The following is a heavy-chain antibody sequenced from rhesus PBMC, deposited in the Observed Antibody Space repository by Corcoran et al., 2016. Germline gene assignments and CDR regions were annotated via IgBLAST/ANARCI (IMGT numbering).Heavy chain of an antibody. CDR1: GFTFHLYS. CDR3: AREGGYCSGGVCYAIDY. D-gene: IGHD2-8*01. CDR2: INPSNVNT. Sequence: QVPLVQSGAEVKKPVASVKLSCKASGFTFHLYSLNWGSQAPGQVLEGRGVINPSNVNTGYAQKFQGGFTMTRDTSTSTDYMELSSLRAEDTAVYYCAREGGYCSGGVCYAIDYWGQGVLVTVSS. J-gene: IGHJ4*01. V-gene: IGHV1-200*01.